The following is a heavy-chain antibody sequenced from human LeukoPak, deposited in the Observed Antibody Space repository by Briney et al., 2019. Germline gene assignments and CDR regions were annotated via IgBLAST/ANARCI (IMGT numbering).Heavy chain of an antibody. CDR3: ARFAYGEPAGNWFDP. Sequence: GGSLRLSCAASGFTFSSYGMHWVRQAPGKGLEWVAVIWYDGSDKYYADSVKGRFTISRDNSKNTLYLQMNSLRAEDTAVYYCARFAYGEPAGNWFDPWGQGTLVTVSS. V-gene: IGHV3-33*01. D-gene: IGHD4-17*01. CDR2: IWYDGSDK. J-gene: IGHJ5*02. CDR1: GFTFSSYG.